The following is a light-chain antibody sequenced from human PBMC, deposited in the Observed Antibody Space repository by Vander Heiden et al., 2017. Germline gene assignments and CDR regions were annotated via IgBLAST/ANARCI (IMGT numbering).Light chain of an antibody. CDR2: WAS. CDR3: QQYYRTPRT. V-gene: IGKV4-1*01. J-gene: IGKJ1*01. Sequence: DIVMTQSPDSLAVSLGERAPITCQSSQSVLYSSHNKNYLAWYQQKPGQPPKLLIYWASTRESGVPDRFSGSGSGTDFTLTISSLQAEDVAVYYCQQYYRTPRTFGQGTKVEIK. CDR1: QSVLYSSHNKNY.